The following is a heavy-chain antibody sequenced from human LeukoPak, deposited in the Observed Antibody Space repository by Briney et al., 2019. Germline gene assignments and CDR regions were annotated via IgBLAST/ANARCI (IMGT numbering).Heavy chain of an antibody. CDR1: GDSISRFF. CDR3: ARRRPTFMPDSTDYPHAFDM. V-gene: IGHV4-4*09. D-gene: IGHD2/OR15-2a*01. Sequence: SETLSLTCSVSGDSISRFFWTWIRQSPGKGLEWIGYINNNGGSNYIPSYNPSLKSRVTISVETSKNQFSLKLSSVTAADTAVYFCARRRPTFMPDSTDYPHAFDMWGQGPRVTVSS. J-gene: IGHJ3*02. CDR2: INNNGGS.